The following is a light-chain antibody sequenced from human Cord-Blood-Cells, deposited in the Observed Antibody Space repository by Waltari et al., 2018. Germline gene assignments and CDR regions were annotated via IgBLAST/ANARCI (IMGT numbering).Light chain of an antibody. V-gene: IGLV3-1*01. CDR1: KLGAKY. CDR2: QDS. Sequence: SSELTQPPSVSASPGQTVSITCSGAKLGAKYACWYQQKPGQSPVLVTYQDSKRPSGIPERFSGSNSGNTATLTISGTQAMDEADYYCQAWDSSTYVFGTGTKVTVL. CDR3: QAWDSSTYV. J-gene: IGLJ1*01.